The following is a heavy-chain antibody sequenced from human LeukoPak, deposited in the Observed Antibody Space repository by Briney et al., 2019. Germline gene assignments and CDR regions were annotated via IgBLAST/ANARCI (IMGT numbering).Heavy chain of an antibody. V-gene: IGHV3-15*01. CDR2: IKGKTDGGTT. CDR1: GFTFSNAW. J-gene: IGHJ4*02. CDR3: TPDNRYYDFWSGYYRHYFDY. D-gene: IGHD3-3*01. Sequence: GGSLRLSCAASGFTFSNAWMSWVRQAPGKGLEWVGRIKGKTDGGTTDYAAPVKGRFTISRDDSKNTLYLQMNSLKTEDTAVYYCTPDNRYYDFWSGYYRHYFDYWGQGTLVTVSS.